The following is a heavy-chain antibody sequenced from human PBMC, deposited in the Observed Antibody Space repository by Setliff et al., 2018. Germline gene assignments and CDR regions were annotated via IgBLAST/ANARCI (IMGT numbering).Heavy chain of an antibody. Sequence: GASVKVSCKASGYTITNFALNWVRQAPGQGLEWMGRISVYNGNTNYGQKYQGRVAMTTDTSTNTVYMELRSLRSDDTAVYFCVREYSGGGLTWGQGTMVTVSS. CDR2: ISVYNGNT. CDR1: GYTITNFA. V-gene: IGHV1-18*01. D-gene: IGHD1-26*01. CDR3: VREYSGGGLT. J-gene: IGHJ3*01.